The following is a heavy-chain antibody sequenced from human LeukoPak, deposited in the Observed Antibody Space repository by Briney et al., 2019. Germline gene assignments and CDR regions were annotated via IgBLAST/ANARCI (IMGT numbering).Heavy chain of an antibody. V-gene: IGHV4-59*01. CDR3: ARGYSSSWPYYYYYYMDV. CDR1: GGSISSYY. J-gene: IGHJ6*03. CDR2: IYYSGST. Sequence: PSETLSLTCTVSGGSISSYYWSWIRQPPGKGLEWIGYIYYSGSTNYNPSLKSRVTISVDTSKNQFSLKLSSVTAADTAVYYCARGYSSSWPYYYYYYMDVWGKGTTVTISS. D-gene: IGHD6-13*01.